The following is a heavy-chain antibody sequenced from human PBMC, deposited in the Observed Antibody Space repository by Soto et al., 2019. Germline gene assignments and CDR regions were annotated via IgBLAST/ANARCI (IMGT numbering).Heavy chain of an antibody. V-gene: IGHV4-30-4*01. D-gene: IGHD1-1*01. CDR2: YHSGGST. CDR3: VRSRQMESGNDYGLDV. CDR1: GVSLNTADTW. Sequence: QVQLQESGSGLVKPSQSLSLTCTVSGVSLNTADTWWSWIRQSPGKGLEFIGYYHSGGSTYYDAFFRSRVIISEDTSNSQFSLKLSSVTVADPAVYFCVRSRQMESGNDYGLDVWGQGTTVTVSS. J-gene: IGHJ6*02.